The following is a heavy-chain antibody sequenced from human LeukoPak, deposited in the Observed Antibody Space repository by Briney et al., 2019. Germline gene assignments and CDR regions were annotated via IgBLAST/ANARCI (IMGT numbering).Heavy chain of an antibody. CDR3: ARGEVRYCSSTSCHRPKYYYGMDV. CDR2: IYYSGST. J-gene: IGHJ6*02. D-gene: IGHD2-2*02. CDR1: GGSISSYY. V-gene: IGHV4-59*08. Sequence: SETLSLTCTVSGGSISSYYWSWIRQPPGKGLEWIGYIYYSGSTNYNPSLKSRVTISVDTSKNQFSLKLSSVTAADTAVYYCARGEVRYCSSTSCHRPKYYYGMDVWGQGTTVTVSS.